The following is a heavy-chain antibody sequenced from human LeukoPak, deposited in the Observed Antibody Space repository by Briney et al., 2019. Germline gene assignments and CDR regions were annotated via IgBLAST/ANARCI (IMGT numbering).Heavy chain of an antibody. D-gene: IGHD3-9*01. CDR1: GFTFSSYD. CDR2: ISGSGGST. V-gene: IGHV3-23*01. Sequence: GGSLRLSCAASGFTFSSYDMSWVRQAPGKGLEWVSAISGSGGSTYYADSVKGRFTISRDNSKNTLYLQMNSLRAEDTAVYYCAKGIRDILTGCDYWGQGTLVTVSS. CDR3: AKGIRDILTGCDY. J-gene: IGHJ4*02.